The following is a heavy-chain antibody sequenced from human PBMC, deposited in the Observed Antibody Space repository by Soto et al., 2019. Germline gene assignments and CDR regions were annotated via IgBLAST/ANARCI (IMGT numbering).Heavy chain of an antibody. V-gene: IGHV1-69*01. J-gene: IGHJ5*02. CDR2: IIRIFGTE. CDR3: ARGGRGYSGYETPSNCFDP. D-gene: IGHD5-12*01. CDR1: GGTFSSYA. Sequence: QVQLVQSGAEVKKPGSSVKVSCKASGGTFSSYAISWVRQAPGQGLEWMGGIIRIFGTENYAQKFQGRATITADESTSTAYMELSSLRSEDTAVYYCARGGRGYSGYETPSNCFDPWGQGTLVTVSS.